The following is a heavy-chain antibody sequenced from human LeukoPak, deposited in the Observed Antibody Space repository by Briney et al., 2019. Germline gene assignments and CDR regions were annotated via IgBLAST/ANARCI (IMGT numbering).Heavy chain of an antibody. D-gene: IGHD5-18*01. CDR2: INPNSGGT. CDR3: ARVSRLSYGFNWFDP. CDR1: GYTFTGYY. J-gene: IGHJ5*02. Sequence: ASVKVSCKASGYTFTGYYMHWVRQAPGQGLEWMGRINPNSGGTNYAQKFQGRVTMTRDTSIGTAYMELSRLRSDDTAVYYCARVSRLSYGFNWFDPWGQGTLVTVSS. V-gene: IGHV1-2*06.